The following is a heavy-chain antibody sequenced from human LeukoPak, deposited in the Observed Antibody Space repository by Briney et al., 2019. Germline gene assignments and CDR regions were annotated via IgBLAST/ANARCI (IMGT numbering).Heavy chain of an antibody. CDR1: GFTFSTYG. D-gene: IGHD3-22*01. CDR3: ARGSGYLETFDY. J-gene: IGHJ4*02. Sequence: PGGSLRLSCAASGFTFSTYGMTWVRQAPGKGLEWVSTIGDTGDSTYYADSVKGRFTISRHNSKNTLYLQMNSLRAEDTALYYCARGSGYLETFDYWGQGTLVTVSS. V-gene: IGHV3-23*01. CDR2: IGDTGDST.